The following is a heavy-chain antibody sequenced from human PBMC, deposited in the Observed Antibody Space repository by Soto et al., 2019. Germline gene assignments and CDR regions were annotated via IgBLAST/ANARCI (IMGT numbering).Heavy chain of an antibody. CDR3: ARMLRFLEWLLRRREYYYYMEV. Sequence: ASVKVSCKASGYTFTSYDINWVRQATGQGLEWMGWMNPNSGNTGYAQKFQGRVTMTRNTSISTAYMELSSLRSEDTAVYYCARMLRFLEWLLRRREYYYYMEVWGKGTTVTVSS. CDR1: GYTFTSYD. J-gene: IGHJ6*03. V-gene: IGHV1-8*01. D-gene: IGHD3-3*01. CDR2: MNPNSGNT.